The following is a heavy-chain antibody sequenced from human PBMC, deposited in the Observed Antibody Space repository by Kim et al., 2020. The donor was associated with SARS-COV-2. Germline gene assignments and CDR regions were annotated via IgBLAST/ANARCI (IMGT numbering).Heavy chain of an antibody. D-gene: IGHD3-22*01. CDR1: GFTFSNAW. V-gene: IGHV3-15*01. CDR2: IKSKTDGGTT. J-gene: IGHJ3*02. Sequence: GGSLRLSCAASGFTFSNAWMSWVRQAPGKGLEWVGRIKSKTDGGTTDYAAPVKGRFTISRDDSKNTLYLQMNSLKTEDTAVYYCTTLIWYYDSSGSIGAFDIWGQGTMVTVSS. CDR3: TTLIWYYDSSGSIGAFDI.